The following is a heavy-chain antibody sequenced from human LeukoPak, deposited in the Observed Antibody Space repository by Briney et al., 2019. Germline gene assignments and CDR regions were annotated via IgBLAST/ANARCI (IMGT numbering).Heavy chain of an antibody. Sequence: AAVKVFCKPSGCTLTSYGISWVGQAPGQGLEWMGWISAYNGNTNYAQKLQGRVTMTTHTSTSTAYIELRSLRYDDTAVYYCGRGDMVVVLPPYAMGVWGKGNTVTVS. CDR3: GRGDMVVVLPPYAMGV. CDR1: GCTLTSYG. J-gene: IGHJ6*03. CDR2: ISAYNGNT. D-gene: IGHD2-2*01. V-gene: IGHV1-18*01.